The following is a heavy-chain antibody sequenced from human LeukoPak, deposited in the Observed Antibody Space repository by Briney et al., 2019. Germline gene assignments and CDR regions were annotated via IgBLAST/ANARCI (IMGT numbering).Heavy chain of an antibody. CDR1: GFTFSSYW. J-gene: IGHJ3*02. CDR3: ARDGSAFDI. Sequence: GGSLRLSCAASGFTFSSYWMSWVRQAPGKGLEWVAVISYDGSNKYYADSVKGRFTISRDNSKNTLYLQMNSLRAEDTAVYYCARDGSAFDIWGQGTMVTVSS. V-gene: IGHV3-30-3*01. CDR2: ISYDGSNK.